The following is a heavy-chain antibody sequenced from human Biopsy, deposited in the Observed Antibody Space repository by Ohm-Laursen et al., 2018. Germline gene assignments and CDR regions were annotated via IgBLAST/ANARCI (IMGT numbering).Heavy chain of an antibody. V-gene: IGHV4-4*07. CDR3: ASVVLGPTNDAFDL. CDR2: IFSGGTT. Sequence: SETLSLTCAVSGDSIHSNYWNWIRQPAGKGLEWIGRIFSGGTTNYNPSLQSRVTMSVDTSKKQLSLRLRSVTAADTAMYYCASVVLGPTNDAFDLWGQGTMVVVSS. CDR1: GDSIHSNY. D-gene: IGHD3-22*01. J-gene: IGHJ3*01.